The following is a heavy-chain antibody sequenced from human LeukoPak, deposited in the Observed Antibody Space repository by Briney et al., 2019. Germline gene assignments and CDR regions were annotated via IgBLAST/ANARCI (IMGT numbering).Heavy chain of an antibody. V-gene: IGHV4-4*07. Sequence: PSETLSLTCTVSGGSISSYYWSWIRQPAGKGLEWIGRIYTSGSTNYNPSLKSRVTISVDTSKNQFSLKMRSVTAADTAVYYCARTEQLWLKVDDWGQGTLVTVSS. D-gene: IGHD5-18*01. J-gene: IGHJ4*02. CDR2: IYTSGST. CDR3: ARTEQLWLKVDD. CDR1: GGSISSYY.